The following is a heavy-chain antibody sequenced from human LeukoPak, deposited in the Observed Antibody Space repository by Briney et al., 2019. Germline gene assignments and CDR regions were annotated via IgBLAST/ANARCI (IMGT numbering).Heavy chain of an antibody. CDR3: AKAPPYHDYVWAPLGAGMDV. J-gene: IGHJ6*02. D-gene: IGHD3-16*01. CDR2: ISWNSGSI. CDR1: GFTFGDYA. V-gene: IGHV3-9*01. Sequence: GGSLRLSCAASGFTFGDYAMHWVRQAPGKGLEWVSGISWNSGSIGYADSVKGRFTISRDNAKNSLYLQMNSLRAEDTALYYCAKAPPYHDYVWAPLGAGMDVWGQGTTVTVSS.